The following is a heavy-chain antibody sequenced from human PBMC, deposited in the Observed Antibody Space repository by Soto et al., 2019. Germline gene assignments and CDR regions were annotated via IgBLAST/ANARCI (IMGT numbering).Heavy chain of an antibody. CDR2: IYYSGST. V-gene: IGHV4-31*03. CDR1: GVSISSGGYY. J-gene: IGHJ5*02. Sequence: SETLSLTCTVSGVSISSGGYYWSWIRQHPGKGLEWIGYIYYSGSTYYNPSLKSRVTISVDTSKNQFSLKLTSVTAADTAVYYCVRGGIAGNWFDPWGQGTLVTVSS. CDR3: VRGGIAGNWFDP. D-gene: IGHD6-13*01.